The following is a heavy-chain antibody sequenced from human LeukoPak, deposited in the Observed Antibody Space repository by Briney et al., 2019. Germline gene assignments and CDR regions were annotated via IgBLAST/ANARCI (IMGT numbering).Heavy chain of an antibody. Sequence: GSLRLSCAVSGFTFSDYYMSWIRQAPGRELEWVSYISSSGSTIYYADSVKGRFTISRDNAKNPLYLQMNSLRAEDTAVYYCARPLRSAVTTSALGVWGQGTTVTVSS. D-gene: IGHD4-17*01. J-gene: IGHJ6*02. CDR2: ISSSGSTI. CDR3: ARPLRSAVTTSALGV. CDR1: GFTFSDYY. V-gene: IGHV3-11*01.